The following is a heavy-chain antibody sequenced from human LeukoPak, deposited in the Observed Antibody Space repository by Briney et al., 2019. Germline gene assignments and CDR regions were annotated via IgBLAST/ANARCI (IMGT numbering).Heavy chain of an antibody. Sequence: ASVKVSCKASGYTFSGTGWYLYWLRQAPGQGLECMGWIHPNNGDTAYAQKFEGRVAMTRDTSISTAYMELRRLRPDDAAVYFCARDGPAQMVDLDYWGQGTLVTVSS. CDR2: IHPNNGDT. V-gene: IGHV1-2*02. J-gene: IGHJ4*02. CDR1: GYTFSGTGWY. CDR3: ARDGPAQMVDLDY. D-gene: IGHD3-10*01.